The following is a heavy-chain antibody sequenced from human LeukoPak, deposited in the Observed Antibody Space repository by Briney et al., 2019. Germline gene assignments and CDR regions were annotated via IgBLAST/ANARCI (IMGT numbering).Heavy chain of an antibody. CDR1: SYTFTSYG. CDR3: ARGVVPKYYYYGMDV. D-gene: IGHD2-21*01. Sequence: ASVKVSCKASSYTFTSYGISWVRQAPGQGLEWMGWISAYNGNTNYAQKLQGRVTMTTDTSTSTAYMELRSLRSDDTAVYYCARGVVPKYYYYGMDVWGQGTTVTVSS. J-gene: IGHJ6*02. V-gene: IGHV1-18*01. CDR2: ISAYNGNT.